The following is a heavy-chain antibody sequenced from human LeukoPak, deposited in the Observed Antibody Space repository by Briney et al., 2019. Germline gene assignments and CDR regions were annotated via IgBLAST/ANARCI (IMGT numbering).Heavy chain of an antibody. CDR3: ARTYCDSITCYRFDN. J-gene: IGHJ4*02. Sequence: ASQTLSLTCTVSGGSIRSGNYYWNCIRQPAGKGLECIGRIHTSGSTDYNPSLKSRVTISLDTSENQFSLELKSVTAADAAVYYCARTYCDSITCYRFDNWGQGILITVSS. V-gene: IGHV4-61*02. CDR2: IHTSGST. D-gene: IGHD2/OR15-2a*01. CDR1: GGSIRSGNYY.